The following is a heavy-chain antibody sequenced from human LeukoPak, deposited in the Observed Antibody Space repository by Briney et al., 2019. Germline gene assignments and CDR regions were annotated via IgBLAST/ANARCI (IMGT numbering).Heavy chain of an antibody. D-gene: IGHD1-26*01. CDR3: ARSEWELLDDY. J-gene: IGHJ4*02. V-gene: IGHV4-39*01. Sequence: SETLSLTCTVSGGSISSSSYYWGWIRQPPGKGLEWIGSIYYSGSTYYNPSLKSRVTISVDTSKNQFSLKLSSVTAADTAVYYCARSEWELLDDYWGQGTLVTVSS. CDR1: GGSISSSSYY. CDR2: IYYSGST.